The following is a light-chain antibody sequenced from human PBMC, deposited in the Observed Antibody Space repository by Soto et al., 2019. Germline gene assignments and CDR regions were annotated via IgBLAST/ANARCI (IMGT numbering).Light chain of an antibody. CDR1: QSVSSY. V-gene: IGKV3-11*01. Sequence: EIVLTQSPATLSLSPGERATLSCRASQSVSSYLAWYQQKPGQAPRLLIYDASKSATGIPARFSGSGSGTDCTLTISSLEPEDFAIYYCQQRRNWPPYTFGQGTNLEIK. CDR2: DAS. J-gene: IGKJ2*01. CDR3: QQRRNWPPYT.